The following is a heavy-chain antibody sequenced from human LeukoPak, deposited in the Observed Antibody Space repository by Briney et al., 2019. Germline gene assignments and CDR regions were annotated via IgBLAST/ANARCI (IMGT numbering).Heavy chain of an antibody. Sequence: GASVKVSCKASGYTFTSYGISWVRQAPGQGLEWMGWISAYNGNTNYAQKLQGRVTMTTDTSTSTAYMELRSLRSDDTAVYYCAKVGGQLWFPGAYYYMDVWGKGTTVTISS. CDR1: GYTFTSYG. CDR2: ISAYNGNT. D-gene: IGHD5-18*01. V-gene: IGHV1-18*01. CDR3: AKVGGQLWFPGAYYYMDV. J-gene: IGHJ6*03.